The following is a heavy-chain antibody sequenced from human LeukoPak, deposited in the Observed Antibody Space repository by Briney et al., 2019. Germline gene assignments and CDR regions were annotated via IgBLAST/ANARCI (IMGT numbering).Heavy chain of an antibody. J-gene: IGHJ6*02. CDR1: GYSFTGYY. CDR2: INPNSGGT. Sequence: ASMKVSCKASGYSFTGYYIHWVRQAPGQGLEWMGWINPNSGGTNYAQKFQAWVTMTRDTSISTAYMDLSRLRSDDTAVYFCARGRISIYSGYYYGLDVWGQGATVTVSS. V-gene: IGHV1-2*04. D-gene: IGHD3-9*01. CDR3: ARGRISIYSGYYYGLDV.